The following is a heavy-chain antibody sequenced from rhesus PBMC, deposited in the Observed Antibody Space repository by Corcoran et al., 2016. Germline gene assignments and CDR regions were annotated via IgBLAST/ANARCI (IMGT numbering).Heavy chain of an antibody. D-gene: IGHD1-1*01. J-gene: IGHJ4*01. CDR3: AKEGWSRIDY. CDR2: INSGGGST. CDR1: GFTFSSYG. V-gene: IGHV3S5*01. Sequence: EVQLVETGGGLVQPGGSLKLSCAASGFTFSSYGMSWVRQAPGKGIEWVSAINSGGGSTYYADSVKGRFTISRDNSKNTLSLQMNSLRAEDTAVYYCAKEGWSRIDYWGQGVLVTVSS.